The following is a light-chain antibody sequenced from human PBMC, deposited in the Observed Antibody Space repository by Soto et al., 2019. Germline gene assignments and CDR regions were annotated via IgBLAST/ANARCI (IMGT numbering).Light chain of an antibody. CDR2: DAS. CDR1: QSVASNY. V-gene: IGKV3-20*01. CDR3: QQYGSSPRT. Sequence: EIVLTQSPGTLSLSPGERATLSCRASQSVASNYLAWYQLKPGQAPRFLIYDASIRATGIPDRFSGSGSGTDFTLTISRLEPEDFAVYYCQQYGSSPRTFGRGTKVDIK. J-gene: IGKJ1*01.